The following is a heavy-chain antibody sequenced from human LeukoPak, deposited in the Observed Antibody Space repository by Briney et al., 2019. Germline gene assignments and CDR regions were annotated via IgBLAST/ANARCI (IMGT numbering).Heavy chain of an antibody. CDR1: GGSISSGSYY. J-gene: IGHJ4*02. D-gene: IGHD6-19*01. Sequence: SETLSLTCTVSGGSISSGSYYWSWIRQPAGKGLEWIGRIYTSGSTNYNPSLKSRVTISVDTSKNQFSLKLSFVTATDTAVYYCARERSSGREFDYWGQGTLVTVSS. CDR3: ARERSSGREFDY. V-gene: IGHV4-61*02. CDR2: IYTSGST.